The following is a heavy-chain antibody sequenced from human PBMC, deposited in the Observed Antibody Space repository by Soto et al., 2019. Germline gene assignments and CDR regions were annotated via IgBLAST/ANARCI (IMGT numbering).Heavy chain of an antibody. D-gene: IGHD3-3*01. V-gene: IGHV2-5*02. CDR3: AHRVLRAVFGLVTTTAIYFDF. J-gene: IGHJ4*02. Sequence: QITLNESGPPVVKPTETLTLTCTFSGFSLTTSGVGVGWVRQSPGKAPEWLAFIYWDDDKRYSTSLKSRLTITKDTSKNQVVLTTANVDPADTATYYCAHRVLRAVFGLVTTTAIYFDFWGQGTPVVVSS. CDR1: GFSLTTSGVG. CDR2: IYWDDDK.